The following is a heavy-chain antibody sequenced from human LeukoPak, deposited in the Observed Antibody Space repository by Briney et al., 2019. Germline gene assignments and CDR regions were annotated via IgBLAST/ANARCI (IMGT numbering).Heavy chain of an antibody. D-gene: IGHD3-22*01. J-gene: IGHJ4*02. CDR3: ARGKGITMIVAH. CDR2: INPNSGGT. Sequence: GASVKVSCKASGYTFTRSYIHWVRQAPGQGLEWMGWINPNSGGTNYAQKFQGRVTMTRDTSISTAYMELSRLRSDDTAVYYCARGKGITMIVAHWGQGTLVTVSS. CDR1: GYTFTRSY. V-gene: IGHV1-2*02.